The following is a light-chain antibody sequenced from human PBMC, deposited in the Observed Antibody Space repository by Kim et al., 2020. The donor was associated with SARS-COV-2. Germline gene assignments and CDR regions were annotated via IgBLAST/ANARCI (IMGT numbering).Light chain of an antibody. CDR1: NIGSKG. V-gene: IGLV3-21*04. CDR2: SDH. J-gene: IGLJ2*01. Sequence: PGKTARVTCGGDNIGSKGVHWYQQRPGQAPVLVIYSDHGRPSGIPERFSGSNSGNMATLTISRVEAGDEADYFCQVWDSSSDLRVFGGGTKVTVL. CDR3: QVWDSSSDLRV.